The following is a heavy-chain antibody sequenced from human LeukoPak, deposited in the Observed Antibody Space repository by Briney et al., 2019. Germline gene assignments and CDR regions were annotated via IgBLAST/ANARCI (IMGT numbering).Heavy chain of an antibody. J-gene: IGHJ5*02. CDR3: AGLYYDFWSGYYHDNWFDP. V-gene: IGHV4-39*01. Sequence: SETLSLTCTVSGGSICSSSYYWGWIRQPPGKGLEWIGSIYYSGSTYYNPSLKSRVTISVDTSKNQFPLKLSSVTAADTAVYYCAGLYYDFWSGYYHDNWFDPWGQGTLVTVSS. D-gene: IGHD3-3*01. CDR1: GGSICSSSYY. CDR2: IYYSGST.